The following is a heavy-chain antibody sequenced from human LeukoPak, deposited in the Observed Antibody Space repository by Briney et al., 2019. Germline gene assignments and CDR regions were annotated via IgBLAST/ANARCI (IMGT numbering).Heavy chain of an antibody. Sequence: ASETLSLTCTVSGGSISSSSYYWSWIRQPAGKGLEWIGRINISGNTNYNPSLKSRVTMSLDTSKNQISLKLSAVTAADTAVYYCARDPLKGFDYWGQGMLVTVSS. CDR2: INISGNT. J-gene: IGHJ4*02. V-gene: IGHV4-61*02. CDR1: GGSISSSSYY. CDR3: ARDPLKGFDY.